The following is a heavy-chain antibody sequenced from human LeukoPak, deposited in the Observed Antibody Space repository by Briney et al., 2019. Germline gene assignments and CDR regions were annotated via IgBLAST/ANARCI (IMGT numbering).Heavy chain of an antibody. CDR3: ARLDTSEYSSSSPDV. V-gene: IGHV1-69*13. Sequence: SVKVSCKASGGTFSSYAISWVRQAPGQGLEWMGGIIPIFGTANYAQKFQGRVTITADESTSTAYMELSSLRSEDTAVYYCARLDTSEYSSSSPDVWGKGTTVTVSS. J-gene: IGHJ6*04. D-gene: IGHD6-6*01. CDR1: GGTFSSYA. CDR2: IIPIFGTA.